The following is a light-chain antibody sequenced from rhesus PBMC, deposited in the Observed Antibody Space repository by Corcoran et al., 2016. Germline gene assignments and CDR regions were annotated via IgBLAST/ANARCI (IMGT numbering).Light chain of an antibody. V-gene: IGKV2-72*02. CDR3: VQAIAFPPT. CDR1: QSLLHSNGNTY. CDR2: GGS. J-gene: IGKJ4*01. Sequence: DIVMTQTPLSLPITPGEPASISCRSSQSLLHSNGNTYLHWYLQKPGQSPQLLIYGGSNRASGVPDMFSGSGSGTDFTLKIRKVEAEDVGVYYCVQAIAFPPTFGGGTKVELK.